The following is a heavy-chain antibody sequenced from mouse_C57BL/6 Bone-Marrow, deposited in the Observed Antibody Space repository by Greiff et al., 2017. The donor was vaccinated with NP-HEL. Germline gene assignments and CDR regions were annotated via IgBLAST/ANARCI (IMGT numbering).Heavy chain of an antibody. D-gene: IGHD3-1*01. CDR2: INPSSGYT. CDR3: ARGRALSVAWFAY. Sequence: VQLQQSGAELAKPGASVKLSCKASGYTFTSYWMHWVKQRPGQGLEWIGDINPSSGYTKYNQKFKDKATLTADKSSSTAYMQLSSLTYDDSAVYYCARGRALSVAWFAYWGQGTLVTVSA. J-gene: IGHJ3*01. V-gene: IGHV1-7*01. CDR1: GYTFTSYW.